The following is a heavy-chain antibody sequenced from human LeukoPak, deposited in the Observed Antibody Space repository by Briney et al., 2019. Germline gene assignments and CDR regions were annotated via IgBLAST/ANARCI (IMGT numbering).Heavy chain of an antibody. D-gene: IGHD4-17*01. CDR3: ARGAYGRHGHIDY. CDR1: GFTVSSNY. V-gene: IGHV3-53*01. Sequence: GGSLRLSCAAPGFTVSSNYMSWVRQAPGKGLEWVSVIYSGGSTYYADSVKGRFTISRDNSKNTLYLQMNSLRAEDTAVYYCARGAYGRHGHIDYWGQGTLVTVSS. J-gene: IGHJ4*02. CDR2: IYSGGST.